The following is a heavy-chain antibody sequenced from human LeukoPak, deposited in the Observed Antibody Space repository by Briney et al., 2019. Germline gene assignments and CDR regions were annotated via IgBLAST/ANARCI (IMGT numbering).Heavy chain of an antibody. V-gene: IGHV3-30-3*01. Sequence: PGGSLRLSCAASGFTFSSYAMHWVRQAPGKGLEWVAVISYDGSNKYYADSVKGRFTISRDNSKNTLYLQMNSLRAEDTAVYYCARDRSGFYYYGSERSYYYGMDVWGQGTTVTVSS. CDR1: GFTFSSYA. CDR2: ISYDGSNK. J-gene: IGHJ6*02. D-gene: IGHD3-10*01. CDR3: ARDRSGFYYYGSERSYYYGMDV.